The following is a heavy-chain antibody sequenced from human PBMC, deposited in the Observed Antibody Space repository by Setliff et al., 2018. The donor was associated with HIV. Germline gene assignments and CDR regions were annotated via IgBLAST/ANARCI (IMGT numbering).Heavy chain of an antibody. CDR2: ISSSGRTI. D-gene: IGHD6-6*01. Sequence: GGSLSLSCAASGFRFSDYYMNWIRQAPGKGLEWISSISSSGRTIKYADSVKGRFTISRDNAKRSLYLQMNSLRVEDTAVYYCARDIPPEYPGFDLWGQGTVVTVSS. CDR1: GFRFSDYY. J-gene: IGHJ3*01. V-gene: IGHV3-11*04. CDR3: ARDIPPEYPGFDL.